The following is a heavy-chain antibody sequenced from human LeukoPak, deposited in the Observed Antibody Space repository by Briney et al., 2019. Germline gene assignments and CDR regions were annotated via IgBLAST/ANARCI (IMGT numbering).Heavy chain of an antibody. CDR2: IIPILGIA. CDR3: ARTTYYGSGSYYPFDY. Sequence: SVKVSCKASGGTFSSYAISWVRQAPGQGLEWMGRIIPILGIANYAQQFQGRVTITADKSTSTAYMELSSLRSEDTAVYYCARTTYYGSGSYYPFDYWGQGTLVTVSS. V-gene: IGHV1-69*04. CDR1: GGTFSSYA. J-gene: IGHJ4*02. D-gene: IGHD3-10*01.